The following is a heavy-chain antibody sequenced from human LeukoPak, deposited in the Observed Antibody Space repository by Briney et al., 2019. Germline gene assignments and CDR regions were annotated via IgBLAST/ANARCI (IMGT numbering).Heavy chain of an antibody. J-gene: IGHJ3*02. CDR2: IYHSGST. CDR1: GYSISSGYY. D-gene: IGHD3-10*01. CDR3: ARVDGSGDAFDI. V-gene: IGHV4-38-2*02. Sequence: SETLSLTCTVSGYSISSGYYWGWIRQPPGKGPEWIGSIYHSGSTYYNPSLKSRVTISVDTSKNQFSLKLSSVTAADTAVYYCARVDGSGDAFDIWGQGTMVTVSS.